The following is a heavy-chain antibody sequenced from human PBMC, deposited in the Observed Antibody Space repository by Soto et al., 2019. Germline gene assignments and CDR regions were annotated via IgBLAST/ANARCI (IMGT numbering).Heavy chain of an antibody. CDR3: ATREYGGESLDY. D-gene: IGHD2-21*01. V-gene: IGHV1-24*01. J-gene: IGHJ4*02. CDR1: GYTLTELS. Sequence: ASAKVSCKVSGYTLTELSMHWVRQAPGKGLEWMGGFDPEDGETIYAQKFQGRVTMTEDTSTDTAYMELSSLRSEDTAVYYCATREYGGESLDYWGQGTLVTVSS. CDR2: FDPEDGET.